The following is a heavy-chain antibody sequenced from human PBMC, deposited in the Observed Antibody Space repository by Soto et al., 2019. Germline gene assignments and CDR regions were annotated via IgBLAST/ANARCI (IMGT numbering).Heavy chain of an antibody. D-gene: IGHD3-3*01. CDR1: GFTFSSYD. CDR2: IGTAGDT. J-gene: IGHJ4*02. Sequence: ESGGGLVQPGGSLRLSCAASGFTFSSYDMHWVRQATGKGLEWVSAIGTAGDTYYPGSVKGRFTISRENAKNSLYLQMNSLRAEDTAVYYCARGRTYYDFWSGPDYWGQGTLVTVSS. V-gene: IGHV3-13*01. CDR3: ARGRTYYDFWSGPDY.